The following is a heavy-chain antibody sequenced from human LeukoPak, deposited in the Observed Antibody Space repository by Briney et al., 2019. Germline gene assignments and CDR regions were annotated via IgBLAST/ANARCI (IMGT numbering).Heavy chain of an antibody. V-gene: IGHV3-23*01. CDR3: AKTPLPSWVHIVAVVAATYFDY. D-gene: IGHD2-15*01. CDR2: ISGSGGST. CDR1: EFTFSSRA. Sequence: GGSLRISCTASEFTFSSRAMSWVRQAPGKGLERVSAISGSGGSTYYADSVKGRFTISRDNSKNTLYLQMNSLRAEDTAVYYCAKTPLPSWVHIVAVVAATYFDYWGQGTLVTVSS. J-gene: IGHJ4*02.